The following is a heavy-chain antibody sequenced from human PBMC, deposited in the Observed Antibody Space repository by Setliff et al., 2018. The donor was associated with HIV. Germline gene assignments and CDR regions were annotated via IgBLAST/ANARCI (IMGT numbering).Heavy chain of an antibody. Sequence: ASETLSLTCAVYGGSFSDYSWNWVRQPPGKGLEWIGEINHSGSTNYNPSLRSRVTISADTSKKQFSLNVTPVTAADTAVYYCARRGWNGYTAFDCWGQGTLVTVSS. CDR3: ARRGWNGYTAFDC. V-gene: IGHV4-34*01. D-gene: IGHD5-12*01. CDR2: INHSGST. J-gene: IGHJ4*02. CDR1: GGSFSDYS.